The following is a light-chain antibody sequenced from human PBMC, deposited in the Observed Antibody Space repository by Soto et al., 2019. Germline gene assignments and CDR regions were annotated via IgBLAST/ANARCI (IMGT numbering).Light chain of an antibody. CDR2: KVS. Sequence: QSALTQPASVSGSPGQSIPISCTGTSSDVGVDGFVSWYQQYPGKAPNHMIYKVSNRPSAVSNRFSGSRSANTASLTISGLQSEDEADDYCSSYTQRYIWVFGWGTTLTVL. CDR1: SSDVGVDGF. CDR3: SSYTQRYIWV. J-gene: IGLJ3*02. V-gene: IGLV2-14*01.